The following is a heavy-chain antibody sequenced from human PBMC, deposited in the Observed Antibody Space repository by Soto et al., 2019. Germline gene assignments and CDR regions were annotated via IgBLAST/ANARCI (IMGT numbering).Heavy chain of an antibody. J-gene: IGHJ6*03. D-gene: IGHD3-3*01. CDR3: ARATQGEGYDFWSGYYSIPYYYYYYMDV. CDR2: IYYSGST. V-gene: IGHV4-31*03. Sequence: SETLSLTCTVSGGSISSGGYYWSLIRQHPGKGLEWIGYIYYSGSTYYNPSLKSRVTISVDTSKNQFSLKLSSVTAADTAVYYCARATQGEGYDFWSGYYSIPYYYYYYMDVWGKGTTVXVS. CDR1: GGSISSGGYY.